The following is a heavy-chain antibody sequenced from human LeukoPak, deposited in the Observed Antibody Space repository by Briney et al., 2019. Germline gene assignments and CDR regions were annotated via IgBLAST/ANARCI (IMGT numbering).Heavy chain of an antibody. D-gene: IGHD4-23*01. CDR2: IYASGNT. CDR1: GGSISSYY. J-gene: IGHJ4*02. V-gene: IGHV4-4*07. CDR3: ARDRGDYGGPDY. Sequence: SETLSLTYTVSGGSISSYYGSWIRQPAGKGLEWIGRIYASGNTNYNPSLKSRVTMSVDTSKNQFSLKLSSVTSADTAVYYCARDRGDYGGPDYWGQGTLVTVSS.